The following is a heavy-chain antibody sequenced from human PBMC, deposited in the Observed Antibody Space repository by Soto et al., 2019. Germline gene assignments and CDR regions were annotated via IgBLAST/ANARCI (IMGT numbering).Heavy chain of an antibody. V-gene: IGHV1-46*03. CDR2: INPSGGST. CDR1: GYTFTSYY. D-gene: IGHD3-10*01. Sequence: ASVKVSCKASGYTFTSYYMHWVRQAPGQGLEWMGIINPSGGSTSYAQKFQGRVTMTRDTSTSTVYMELSSLRSEDTAVYYCARDLGTSRPVGGVYYYMDVWGKGTTVTVSS. CDR3: ARDLGTSRPVGGVYYYMDV. J-gene: IGHJ6*03.